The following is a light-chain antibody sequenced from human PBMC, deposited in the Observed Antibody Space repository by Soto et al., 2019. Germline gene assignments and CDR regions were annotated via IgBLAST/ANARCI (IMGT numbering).Light chain of an antibody. CDR2: GAS. Sequence: DFVMTQAPDSLAVSLGERATINCKSSQSVLYNSNNKNHLGWFQQKPGHPPKLLIYGASFRPSGVPDRFSGSGSGTDFTLTISSLQAEDVAVYYCQQYGGAPPHTFGQGTKLEIK. CDR1: QSVLYNSNNKNH. J-gene: IGKJ2*01. V-gene: IGKV4-1*01. CDR3: QQYGGAPPHT.